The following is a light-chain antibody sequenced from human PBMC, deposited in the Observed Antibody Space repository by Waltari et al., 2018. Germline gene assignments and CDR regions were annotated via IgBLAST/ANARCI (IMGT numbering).Light chain of an antibody. CDR1: QSVSSSY. J-gene: IGKJ3*01. Sequence: EIVLTQSPGTLSLSPGERATLSCRASQSVSSSYLAWYQQKPVQAHRLLICGASIRATGIPDRFSGSWAGADFTLTISRLEPEDFSVYYCQQYGSSTFTFGPGTKVDI. V-gene: IGKV3-20*01. CDR2: GAS. CDR3: QQYGSSTFT.